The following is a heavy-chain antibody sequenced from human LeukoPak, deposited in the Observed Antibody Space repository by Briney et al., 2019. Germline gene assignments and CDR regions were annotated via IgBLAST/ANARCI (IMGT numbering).Heavy chain of an antibody. CDR2: IKSKTNGGTT. V-gene: IGHV3-15*01. Sequence: GSLRLSCAASGLTFSNAWMSWVRQAPGKGLEWVGRIKSKTNGGTTDYAAPVKGRFSISRDDSRNTLYLQMNSLKTEDTAVYYCTVSVWFGRWGQGTLVTVSS. J-gene: IGHJ5*02. CDR1: GLTFSNAW. CDR3: TVSVWFGR.